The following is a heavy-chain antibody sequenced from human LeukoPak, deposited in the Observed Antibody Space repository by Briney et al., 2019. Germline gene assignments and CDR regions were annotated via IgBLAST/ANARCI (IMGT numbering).Heavy chain of an antibody. V-gene: IGHV4-34*01. CDR3: ARGVQYYYGSSGYHQYFDY. D-gene: IGHD3-22*01. J-gene: IGHJ4*02. CDR2: INHSGST. CDR1: GGSFSGYY. Sequence: SATLFLTWAACGGSFSGYYWSWSRKPPGKGLEWIGEINHSGSTNYNPSLKSRVTISVDTSKNQFSLKLSSVTAADTAVYYCARGVQYYYGSSGYHQYFDYWGQGTLVTVSS.